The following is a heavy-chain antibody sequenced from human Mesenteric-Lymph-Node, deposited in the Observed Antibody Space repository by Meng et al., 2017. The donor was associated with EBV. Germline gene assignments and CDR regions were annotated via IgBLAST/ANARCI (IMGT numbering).Heavy chain of an antibody. Sequence: VVEAGAGVEKSSGSLTLTCEVSGGSIGSSSRWSWLRPARGKVLEWIGVISYTGSTNYTPTLKSRVTISLDTSPSQFSLKLSSVTSADTAVYYCTSDGAALAMDYWGQGTLVTVSS. D-gene: IGHD3-9*01. CDR3: TSDGAALAMDY. V-gene: IGHV4-4*02. J-gene: IGHJ4*02. CDR1: GGSIGSSSR. CDR2: ISYTGST.